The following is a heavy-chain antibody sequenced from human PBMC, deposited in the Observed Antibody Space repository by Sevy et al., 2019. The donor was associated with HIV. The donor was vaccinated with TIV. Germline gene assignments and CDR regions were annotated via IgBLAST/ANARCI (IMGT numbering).Heavy chain of an antibody. CDR2: NFYSGST. CDR3: AGAAPGYYYAMDV. Sequence: KQSQTLSLTCTVSGDSVSSGNYYWSWIRQPPGKGLEWIGYNFYSGSTTYNPSLKSRVTISVDTSKNQFSLKLSSVTAADTAVYYCAGAAPGYYYAMDVWGQGTTVTVSS. V-gene: IGHV4-61*01. D-gene: IGHD6-13*01. CDR1: GDSVSSGNYY. J-gene: IGHJ6*02.